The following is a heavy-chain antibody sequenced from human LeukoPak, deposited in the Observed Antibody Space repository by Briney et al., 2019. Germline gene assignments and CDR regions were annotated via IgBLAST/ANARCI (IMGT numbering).Heavy chain of an antibody. CDR3: ARDLPYSSGSP. V-gene: IGHV4-34*01. J-gene: IGHJ4*02. CDR2: INHSGST. D-gene: IGHD6-19*01. CDR1: GGSFSGCY. Sequence: PSETLSLTCAVYGGSFSGCYWSWIRQPPGKGLEWIGEINHSGSTNYNPSLKSRVTISVDTSKNQFSLKLSSVTAADTAVYYCARDLPYSSGSPWGQGTLVTVSS.